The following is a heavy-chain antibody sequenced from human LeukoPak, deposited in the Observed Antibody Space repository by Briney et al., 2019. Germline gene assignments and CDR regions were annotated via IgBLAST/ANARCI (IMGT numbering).Heavy chain of an antibody. CDR1: GVTSNY. CDR3: AGGGEAARSLVY. CDR2: IYNGGTT. J-gene: IGHJ4*02. V-gene: IGHV3-66*02. Sequence: PGGSLRLSCAASGVTSNYMTWVRQAAGKGLEWVSVIYNGGTTYYADSVKGRFTISRDNSKSTLFVYLQMNSLRTDDTALYYCAGGGEAARSLVYWGQGAPVTVSS. D-gene: IGHD6-6*01.